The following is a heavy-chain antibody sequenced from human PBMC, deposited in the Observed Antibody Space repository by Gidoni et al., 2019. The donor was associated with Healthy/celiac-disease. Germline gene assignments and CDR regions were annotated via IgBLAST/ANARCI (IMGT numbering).Heavy chain of an antibody. Sequence: QVQLVESGGGVVQPGRSLRLSCAASVFTFISYAMHWVRQAPGKGLEWVAVISYDGSNKYYADSVKGRFTISRDNSKNTLYLQMNSLRAEDTAVYYCAREVHSGVVPAAPPDYWGQGTLVTVSS. CDR3: AREVHSGVVPAAPPDY. D-gene: IGHD2-2*01. CDR1: VFTFISYA. V-gene: IGHV3-30*04. CDR2: ISYDGSNK. J-gene: IGHJ4*02.